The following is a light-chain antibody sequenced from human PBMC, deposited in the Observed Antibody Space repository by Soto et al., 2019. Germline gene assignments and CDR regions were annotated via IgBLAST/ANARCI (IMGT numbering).Light chain of an antibody. Sequence: EIVMTQSPATLSVSPGERATLSCRASQSVANSLAWYQQKPGQAPRLLIFGASTRATNISDNFSGSGSGTEFTLTINSLQSEDFAVYYCQQYNTWPTFGPGTKVDVK. V-gene: IGKV3-15*01. CDR3: QQYNTWPT. CDR2: GAS. J-gene: IGKJ3*01. CDR1: QSVANS.